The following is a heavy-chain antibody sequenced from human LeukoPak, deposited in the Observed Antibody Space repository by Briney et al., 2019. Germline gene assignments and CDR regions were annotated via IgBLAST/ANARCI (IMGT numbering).Heavy chain of an antibody. CDR2: IYSGGST. CDR1: GFTVSSNY. Sequence: PGGSLRLSCAASGFTVSSNYMSWVRQAPGKGLEWVSVIYSGGSTYYADSVKGRFTISRDNSKSSLYLQMNSLRAEDTAVYYCAKLPYDSNHIDYWGQGTLVTVSS. CDR3: AKLPYDSNHIDY. J-gene: IGHJ4*02. D-gene: IGHD3-22*01. V-gene: IGHV3-53*01.